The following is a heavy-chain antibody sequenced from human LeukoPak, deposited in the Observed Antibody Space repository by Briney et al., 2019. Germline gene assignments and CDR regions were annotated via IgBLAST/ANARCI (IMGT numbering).Heavy chain of an antibody. J-gene: IGHJ6*02. CDR1: GYTFTSYG. Sequence: ASVKVSCKASGYTFTSYGISWVRQAPGQGLEWMGWISAYNGKTNYAQKLQGRVTMTTDTSTSTAYMELRSLRDDDTAVYYCARVDMVRGVQGPNYYYYYRMDVWGQGTTVTVSS. CDR2: ISAYNGKT. D-gene: IGHD3-10*01. CDR3: ARVDMVRGVQGPNYYYYYRMDV. V-gene: IGHV1-18*01.